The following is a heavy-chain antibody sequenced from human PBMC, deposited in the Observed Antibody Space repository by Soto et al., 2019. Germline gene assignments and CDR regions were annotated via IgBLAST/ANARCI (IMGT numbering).Heavy chain of an antibody. J-gene: IGHJ4*02. CDR2: IKQDGTEK. V-gene: IGHV3-7*03. CDR1: GFAFSAYY. Sequence: VESGGALVQPGESLRLSCAASGFAFSAYYMSWVRQAPGKGLEWVANIKQDGTEKYYVDSVKGRFSISRDNAKSSLYPQMNGLRVEDTAVYYCARDGYAGAVDFGGQGTLVPVSS. CDR3: ARDGYAGAVDF. D-gene: IGHD5-12*01.